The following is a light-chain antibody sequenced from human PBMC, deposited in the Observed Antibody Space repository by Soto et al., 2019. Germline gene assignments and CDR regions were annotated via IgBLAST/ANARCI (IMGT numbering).Light chain of an antibody. CDR1: SGDVGTYNY. V-gene: IGLV2-14*01. CDR2: EVS. J-gene: IGLJ3*02. Sequence: QPVLTQPASVSGSPGQSITISCTGTSGDVGTYNYVSWYQHPPGKAPKLMIYEVSNRPSGISNRFSGSKSGNTASLTISGLQAEDEAIYYCCSYSSSSTLVFGGGTKLTVL. CDR3: CSYSSSSTLV.